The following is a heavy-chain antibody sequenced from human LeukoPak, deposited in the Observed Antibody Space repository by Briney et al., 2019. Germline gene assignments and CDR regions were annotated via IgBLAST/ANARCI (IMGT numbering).Heavy chain of an antibody. CDR2: IIPIFGTA. Sequence: SVKVSCKASGGTFSSYAISWVRQAPGQGLEWMGGIIPIFGTANYAQKFQGRVTITTDESTSTAYMELISLRSEDTAVYYCARVIVATQYYYYYYMDVWGKGTTVTVSS. D-gene: IGHD5-12*01. J-gene: IGHJ6*03. CDR1: GGTFSSYA. CDR3: ARVIVATQYYYYYYMDV. V-gene: IGHV1-69*05.